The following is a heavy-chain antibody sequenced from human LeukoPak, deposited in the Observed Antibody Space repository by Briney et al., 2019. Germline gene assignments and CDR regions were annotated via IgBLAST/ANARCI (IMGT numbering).Heavy chain of an antibody. CDR3: AREWTMVRGMSWFDP. D-gene: IGHD3-10*01. Sequence: SETLSLTCTVSGGSISSYYWSWIRQPPGKGLEWIGYIYYSGTTNYNPSLKSRVSISVDTSKDQFSLKLSSVTAADTAVYYCAREWTMVRGMSWFDPWGQGTRVTVSS. CDR2: IYYSGTT. V-gene: IGHV4-59*01. J-gene: IGHJ5*02. CDR1: GGSISSYY.